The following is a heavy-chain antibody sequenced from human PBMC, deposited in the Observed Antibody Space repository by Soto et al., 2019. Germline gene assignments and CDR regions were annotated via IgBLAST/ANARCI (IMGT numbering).Heavy chain of an antibody. Sequence: PGGSLRLSCAASGFTFSNYAMSWVRQAPGKGLEWVSSIIETGGITNYANSVKGRFTISRDNAKNSLFLQMNSLRVEDTALYYCARKRRGGGYYFDSWGQGTLVTVSS. D-gene: IGHD6-25*01. CDR3: ARKRRGGGYYFDS. CDR1: GFTFSNYA. J-gene: IGHJ4*02. V-gene: IGHV3-23*01. CDR2: IIETGGIT.